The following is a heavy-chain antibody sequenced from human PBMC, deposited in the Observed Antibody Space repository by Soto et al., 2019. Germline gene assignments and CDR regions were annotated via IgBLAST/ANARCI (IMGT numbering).Heavy chain of an antibody. Sequence: QVQLQESGPGLVKPSETLSLTCTVSGGSISSYYWSWIRQPPGKGLEWIGYIYYSGSTNYNPSLKSRVTISVDTSKNQYSLKLSSATAADTAVYYCARRYGPSFDFWGQGTLVTVSS. CDR2: IYYSGST. V-gene: IGHV4-59*01. J-gene: IGHJ4*02. D-gene: IGHD4-17*01. CDR3: ARRYGPSFDF. CDR1: GGSISSYY.